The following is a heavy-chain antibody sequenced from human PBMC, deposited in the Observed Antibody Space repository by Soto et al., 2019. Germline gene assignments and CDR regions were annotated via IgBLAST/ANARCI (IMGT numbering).Heavy chain of an antibody. CDR2: ISGSGGST. D-gene: IGHD6-19*01. CDR1: GFTFSSYA. Sequence: DVQLLESGGGLVQPGGSLRLSCAASGFTFSSYAMSWVRQAPGKGLEWVSAISGSGGSTYYADSVKGRFTISRDNSKNTPYLQMNSLRAEDTAVYYCVKDRGWLVREEFDYWGQGMLVTVSS. CDR3: VKDRGWLVREEFDY. J-gene: IGHJ4*02. V-gene: IGHV3-23*01.